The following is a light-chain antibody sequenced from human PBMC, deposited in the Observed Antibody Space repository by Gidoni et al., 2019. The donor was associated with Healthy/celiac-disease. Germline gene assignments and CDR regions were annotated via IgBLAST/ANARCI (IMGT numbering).Light chain of an antibody. CDR1: QDISNS. V-gene: IGKV1-33*01. Sequence: DTQMTQSPSSLSASVGDRVTITCQASQDISNSLNWYQLPSRFSGSGSGTDFTFTISSLQPEDIATYYCQQYDNLPLTFGGXTKVEIK. J-gene: IGKJ4*01. CDR3: QQYDNLPLT.